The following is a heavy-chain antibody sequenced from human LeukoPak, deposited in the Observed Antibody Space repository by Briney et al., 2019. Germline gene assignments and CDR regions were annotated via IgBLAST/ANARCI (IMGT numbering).Heavy chain of an antibody. J-gene: IGHJ5*02. CDR1: GYSISSGYY. V-gene: IGHV4-38-2*02. CDR3: ARGCRGTVTTRNWFDP. CDR2: IYHSGST. D-gene: IGHD4-11*01. Sequence: SETLSLTCTVSGYSISSGYYWGWIRQPPGKGLEWIGSIYHSGSTYYNPSLKSRVTISVDTSKNQFSLKLSSVTAADTAVCYCARGCRGTVTTRNWFDPWGQGTLVTVSS.